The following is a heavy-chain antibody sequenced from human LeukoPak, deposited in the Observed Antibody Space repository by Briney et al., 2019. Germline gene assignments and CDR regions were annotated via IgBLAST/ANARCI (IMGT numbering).Heavy chain of an antibody. J-gene: IGHJ4*02. CDR1: GSSISRYY. CDR2: IYYSGST. CDR3: ARHYED. V-gene: IGHV4-59*08. D-gene: IGHD3-16*01. Sequence: SETLSLTCTVYGSSISRYYCSWIRQPPGKGLEWIGYIYYSGSTNYNPSLKSRVTISVDTSKNQFSLKLSSVTAADTAVYYCARHYEDWGQGTLVTVSS.